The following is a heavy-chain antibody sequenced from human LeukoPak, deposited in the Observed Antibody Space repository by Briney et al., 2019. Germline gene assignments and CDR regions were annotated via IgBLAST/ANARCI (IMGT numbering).Heavy chain of an antibody. CDR1: GFTFSSYG. Sequence: PGGSLRLSCAASGFTFSSYGMHWARQAPGKGLEWVAVISYDGSNKYYADSVKGRFTISRDNSKNTLYLQMNSLRAEDTAVYYCAKDRGSWYLDYWGQGTLVTVSS. J-gene: IGHJ4*02. CDR3: AKDRGSWYLDY. V-gene: IGHV3-30*18. D-gene: IGHD6-13*01. CDR2: ISYDGSNK.